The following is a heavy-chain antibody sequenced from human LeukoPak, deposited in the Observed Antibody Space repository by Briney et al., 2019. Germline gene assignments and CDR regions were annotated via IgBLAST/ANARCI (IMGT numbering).Heavy chain of an antibody. J-gene: IGHJ4*02. D-gene: IGHD6-19*01. V-gene: IGHV1-58*01. CDR3: AAAQAVAGEFDY. Sequence: SVKVSFKASGFTFTSSAVQWVRQARGQRLEWIGWIVVGSGNTNYAQKFQERVTITRDMSTSTACMELSSLRSEDTAVYYCAAAQAVAGEFDYWGQGTLVTVSS. CDR1: GFTFTSSA. CDR2: IVVGSGNT.